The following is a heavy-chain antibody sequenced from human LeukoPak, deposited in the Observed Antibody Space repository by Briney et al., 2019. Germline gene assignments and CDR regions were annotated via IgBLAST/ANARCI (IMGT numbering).Heavy chain of an antibody. D-gene: IGHD3-16*02. CDR1: GFTFCSYG. V-gene: IGHV3-33*01. CDR2: IWYDGSSK. Sequence: GGSLRLSCAASGFTFCSYGMHWVRQAPGKGLEWVALIWYDGSSKHYADSVRGRFTISRDNSKNTLYLQMNSLRAEDTAVYYCARDFELSHWGQGTLVTVSS. J-gene: IGHJ4*02. CDR3: ARDFELSH.